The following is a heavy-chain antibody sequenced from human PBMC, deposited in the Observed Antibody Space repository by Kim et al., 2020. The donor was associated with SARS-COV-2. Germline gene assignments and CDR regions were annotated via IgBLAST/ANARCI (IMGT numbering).Heavy chain of an antibody. CDR1: GGSFSGYY. V-gene: IGHV4-34*01. CDR3: ARDEYSSGWYGQTYYFDY. Sequence: SETLSLTCAVYGGSFSGYYWSWIRQPPGKGLEWIGEINHSGSTNYNPSLKSRVTISVDTSKNQFSLKLSSVTAADTAVYYCARDEYSSGWYGQTYYFDY. D-gene: IGHD6-19*01. CDR2: INHSGST. J-gene: IGHJ4*01.